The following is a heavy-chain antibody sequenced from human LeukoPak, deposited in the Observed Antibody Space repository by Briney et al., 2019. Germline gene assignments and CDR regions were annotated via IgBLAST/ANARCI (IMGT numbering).Heavy chain of an antibody. CDR3: AREAQQLVDLYYYYYYMDV. CDR2: ISSSSSTI. CDR1: GFTFSSYS. D-gene: IGHD6-13*01. V-gene: IGHV3-48*02. J-gene: IGHJ6*03. Sequence: GGSLRLSCAASGFTFSSYSMNWVRQAPGKGLEWVSYISSSSSTIYYADSVKGRFTISRDNAKNSLYLQMNSLRDEDTAVYYCAREAQQLVDLYYYYYYMDVWGKGTPVTVSS.